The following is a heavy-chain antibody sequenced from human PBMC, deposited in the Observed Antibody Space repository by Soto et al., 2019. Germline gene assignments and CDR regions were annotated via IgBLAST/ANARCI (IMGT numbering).Heavy chain of an antibody. CDR3: VKDKGATIKKVSMDV. CDR2: ISSNGGST. V-gene: IGHV3-64D*08. CDR1: GFTFSGYG. J-gene: IGHJ6*02. D-gene: IGHD5-12*01. Sequence: GGSLRLSCSASGFTFSGYGMYWVRQAPGKGLEYVADISSNGGSTYYADSVKDRFTISRDNSRNTLYLQMSSLREEDTAVFYCVKDKGATIKKVSMDVWGQGATVTVSS.